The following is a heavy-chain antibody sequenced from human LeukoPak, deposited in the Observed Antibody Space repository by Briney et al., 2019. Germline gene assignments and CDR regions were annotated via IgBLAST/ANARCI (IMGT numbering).Heavy chain of an antibody. CDR2: IYDSGST. CDR3: ARVKERTFDY. Sequence: PSGTLSLTCAVSGGSISSSNWWSWVRQPPGKGLEWIGEIYDSGSTNYTPSLKSRVTISADKSKNQLSLRLSSVTAADTAMYYCARVKERTFDYWGQETLVTVSS. V-gene: IGHV4-4*02. CDR1: GGSISSSNW. D-gene: IGHD1/OR15-1a*01. J-gene: IGHJ4*02.